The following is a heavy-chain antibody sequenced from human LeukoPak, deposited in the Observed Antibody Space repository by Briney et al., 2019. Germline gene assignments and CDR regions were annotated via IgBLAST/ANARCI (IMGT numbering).Heavy chain of an antibody. CDR1: NYYIRSNYY. D-gene: IGHD6-13*01. Sequence: SETLSLTCTVSNYYIRSNYYWGWIRQPPGKGLEWIGSIYHSGSTYYNPSLKSRVTISVDTSNNQFSLKLSSVTAADTAVYYCARSRSWYGNNWFDPWGQGTLVTVSS. J-gene: IGHJ5*02. CDR3: ARSRSWYGNNWFDP. CDR2: IYHSGST. V-gene: IGHV4-38-2*02.